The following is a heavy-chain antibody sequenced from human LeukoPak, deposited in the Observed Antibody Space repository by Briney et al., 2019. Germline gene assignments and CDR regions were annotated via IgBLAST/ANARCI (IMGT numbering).Heavy chain of an antibody. CDR3: ARAPYDSSDHAHQMGYYFDY. V-gene: IGHV1-69*13. Sequence: SVKVSCKASGGTFSSYAISWVRQAPGQGLEWMGGIIPIFGTANYAQKFQGRVTITADESTSTAYMELSSLRSEDTAVYYCARAPYDSSDHAHQMGYYFDYWGQGTLVTVSS. CDR2: IIPIFGTA. J-gene: IGHJ4*02. D-gene: IGHD3-22*01. CDR1: GGTFSSYA.